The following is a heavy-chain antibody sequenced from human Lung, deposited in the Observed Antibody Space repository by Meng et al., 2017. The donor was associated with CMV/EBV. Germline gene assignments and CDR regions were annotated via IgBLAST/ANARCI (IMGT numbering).Heavy chain of an antibody. Sequence: GESXKISCKASGYTFTGYYMHWVRQAPGQGLEWMGWINPNTGVTKNVQKFQGRVTMTRDTSISTAYMELSRLRSDDTAVYYCAVLQDLLGSYFDYWGQGTLVTVSS. D-gene: IGHD1-26*01. J-gene: IGHJ4*02. CDR2: INPNTGVT. CDR1: GYTFTGYY. V-gene: IGHV1-2*02. CDR3: AVLQDLLGSYFDY.